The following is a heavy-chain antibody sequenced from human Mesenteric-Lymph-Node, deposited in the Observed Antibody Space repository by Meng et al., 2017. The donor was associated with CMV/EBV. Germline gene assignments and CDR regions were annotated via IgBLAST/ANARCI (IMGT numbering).Heavy chain of an antibody. V-gene: IGHV3-23*01. Sequence: GGSLRLSCAASGFTFSTYAMNWVRQVPGKGLEWVSVIGGNGDDTYYADSLKGRFTISRDNSKNTMYLQMNSLRAEDTAVYYCAKGRSGSSTSCSNYWGQGTLVTVSS. J-gene: IGHJ4*02. CDR3: AKGRSGSSTSCSNY. CDR1: GFTFSTYA. CDR2: IGGNGDDT. D-gene: IGHD2-2*01.